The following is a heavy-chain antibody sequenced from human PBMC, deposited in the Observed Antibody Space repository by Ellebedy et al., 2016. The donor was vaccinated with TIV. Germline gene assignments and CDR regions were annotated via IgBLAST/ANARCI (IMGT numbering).Heavy chain of an antibody. CDR1: GFTFSSYG. J-gene: IGHJ6*02. D-gene: IGHD3-22*01. CDR2: ISYDGSNK. CDR3: AKAIDYDPYLCGMDV. Sequence: GESLKISXAASGFTFSSYGMHWVRQAPGKGLEWVAVISYDGSNKYYADSVKGRFTISRDNSKNTLYLQMNSLRAEDTAVYYCAKAIDYDPYLCGMDVWGQGTTVTVSS. V-gene: IGHV3-30*18.